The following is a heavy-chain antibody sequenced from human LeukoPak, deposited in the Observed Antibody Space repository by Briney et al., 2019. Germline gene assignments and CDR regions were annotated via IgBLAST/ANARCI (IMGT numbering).Heavy chain of an antibody. CDR2: IIPIFGTA. CDR1: GGTFSSYA. J-gene: IGHJ5*02. D-gene: IGHD3-9*01. Sequence: SVKVSCKASGGTFSSYAISWVRQAPGQGLEWMGGIIPIFGTANYAQKFQGRVTITTDESTSTAYMELSSLRSEDAAVYYCARDMRNYDILTGYPNWFDPWGQGTLVTVSS. CDR3: ARDMRNYDILTGYPNWFDP. V-gene: IGHV1-69*05.